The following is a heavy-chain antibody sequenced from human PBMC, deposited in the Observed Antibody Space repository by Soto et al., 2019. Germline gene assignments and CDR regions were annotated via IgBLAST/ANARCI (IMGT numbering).Heavy chain of an antibody. CDR1: GYTFTGYY. CDR3: ACEGTVGSAATSYYYCMDV. V-gene: IGHV1-2*04. CDR2: INPNSGGT. J-gene: IGHJ6*03. Sequence: ASVKVSCKASGYTFTGYYMHWVRQAPGQGLEWMGWINPNSGGTNYAQKFQGWVTMTRDTSISTAYMELSRLRSDDTAVYYCACEGTVGSAATSYYYCMDVWGKGSRVAVAS. D-gene: IGHD1-1*01.